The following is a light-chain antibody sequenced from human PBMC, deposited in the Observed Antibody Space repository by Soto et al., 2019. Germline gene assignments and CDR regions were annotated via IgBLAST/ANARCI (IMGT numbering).Light chain of an antibody. Sequence: QSALTQPASVSGSPGQSITISCTGTSSDIGGFNFVSWYQQHPGKAPKVMIYDVSNRPSGVSSRFSGSESGNTASLTISGLQTEDEADYYCSSYTSSTLGVFGTGTKLTVL. V-gene: IGLV2-14*03. CDR1: SSDIGGFNF. CDR2: DVS. CDR3: SSYTSSTLGV. J-gene: IGLJ1*01.